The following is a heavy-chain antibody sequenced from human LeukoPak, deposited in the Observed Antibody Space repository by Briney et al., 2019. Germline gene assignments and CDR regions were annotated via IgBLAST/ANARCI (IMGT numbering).Heavy chain of an antibody. CDR1: GFTFSSYS. V-gene: IGHV3-21*01. J-gene: IGHJ2*01. Sequence: PGGSLRLSCAASGFTFSSYSMNWVRQAPGKGLEWVSSISSSSSYIYYADSVKGRFTISRDNAKNSLYLQMNSLRAEDTAVYYCARSRNQYCSSTSCYIRYFDLWGRGTLVTVSS. CDR3: ARSRNQYCSSTSCYIRYFDL. CDR2: ISSSSSYI. D-gene: IGHD2-2*02.